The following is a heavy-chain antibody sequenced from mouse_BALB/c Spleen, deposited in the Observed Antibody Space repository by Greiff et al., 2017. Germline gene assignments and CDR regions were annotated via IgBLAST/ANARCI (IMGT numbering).Heavy chain of an antibody. CDR2: IWGDGST. CDR1: GFSLTGYG. J-gene: IGHJ4*01. D-gene: IGHD2-4*01. CDR3: ARSFYDYDEAMDY. V-gene: IGHV2-6-7*01. Sequence: QVQLQQSGPGLVAPSQSLSITCTVSGFSLTGYGVNWVRQPPGKGLEWLGMIWGDGSTDYNSALKSRLSISKDNSKSQVFLKMNSLQTDDTARYYCARSFYDYDEAMDYWGQGTSVTVSS.